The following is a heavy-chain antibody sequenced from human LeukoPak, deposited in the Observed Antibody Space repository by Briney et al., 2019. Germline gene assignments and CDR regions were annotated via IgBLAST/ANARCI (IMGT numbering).Heavy chain of an antibody. J-gene: IGHJ4*02. V-gene: IGHV4-38-2*02. CDR1: GYSISSGYY. CDR3: ARYYYDSSGFDY. Sequence: SSETLSLTCTVSGYSISSGYYWGWIRQPPGKGLEWIGSIYHSGSTYYDPSLKSRVTISVDTSKNQFSLKLSSVTAADTAVYYCARYYYDSSGFDYWGQGTLVTVSS. D-gene: IGHD3-22*01. CDR2: IYHSGST.